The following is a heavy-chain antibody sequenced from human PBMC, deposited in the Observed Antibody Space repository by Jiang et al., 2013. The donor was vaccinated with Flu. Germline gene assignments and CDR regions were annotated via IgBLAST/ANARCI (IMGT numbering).Heavy chain of an antibody. V-gene: IGHV1-2*02. Sequence: SGAEVKKPGASVKVSCKASGYTFTGYFIHWVRQAPGQGLEWMGWINPKNGGTNYAQKFQGRVTMSRDTSISTAYMELSSLRSDDTAVYYCARDPRGYSSGWYRAWGQGTLVTVSS. CDR3: ARDPRGYSSGWYRA. D-gene: IGHD6-19*01. CDR1: GYTFTGYF. CDR2: INPKNGGT. J-gene: IGHJ5*02.